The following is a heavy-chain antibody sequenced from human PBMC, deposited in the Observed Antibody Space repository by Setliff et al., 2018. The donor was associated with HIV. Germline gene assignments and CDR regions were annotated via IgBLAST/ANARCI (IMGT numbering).Heavy chain of an antibody. CDR2: VSSTGST. D-gene: IGHD3-16*01. V-gene: IGHV4-59*01. J-gene: IGHJ2*01. CDR3: ARSQNWGSRWHFDL. Sequence: SETLSLTCDVSGDSISDYYWSWVRQSPEKGLLWIAYVSSTGSTNHNPSLEGRVTISLDVSKQQFSLNLTSVTAADTALYFCARSQNWGSRWHFDLWGRGTQVT. CDR1: GDSISDYY.